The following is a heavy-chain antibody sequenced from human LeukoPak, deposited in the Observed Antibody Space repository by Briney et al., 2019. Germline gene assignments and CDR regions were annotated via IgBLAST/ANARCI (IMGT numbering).Heavy chain of an antibody. CDR1: GGSISSSSHS. Sequence: PSETLSLTCTVSGGSISSSSHSWGWIRQPPGKGLEWIGSIYYSGTTYYNPSLMSRVTISVDTSKIQFSLKLSSVAATDTAVYFCARLRFDFWSGYTHPYFDYWGQGTLVTVSS. J-gene: IGHJ4*02. CDR3: ARLRFDFWSGYTHPYFDY. D-gene: IGHD3-3*01. CDR2: IYYSGTT. V-gene: IGHV4-39*01.